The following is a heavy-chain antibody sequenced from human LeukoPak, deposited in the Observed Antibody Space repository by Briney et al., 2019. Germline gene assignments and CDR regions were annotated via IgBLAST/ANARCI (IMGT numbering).Heavy chain of an antibody. J-gene: IGHJ4*02. CDR2: LDREDRENGEA. D-gene: IGHD3/OR15-3a*01. CDR3: ATLDRPSGLDYFDY. Sequence: ASVKVSCKVSGYTHTEFSMHWVRQAPGKGLEWVGGLDREDRENGEAIYAQKFQGRVTMTEDTSTDTAYMELGSLRSEDTAVYYCATLDRPSGLDYFDYWGQGTLVTVSS. V-gene: IGHV1-24*01. CDR1: GYTHTEFS.